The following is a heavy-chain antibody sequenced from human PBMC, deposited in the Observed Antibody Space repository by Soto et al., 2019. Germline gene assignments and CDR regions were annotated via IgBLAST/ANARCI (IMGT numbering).Heavy chain of an antibody. D-gene: IGHD6-19*01. Sequence: PGGSLRLSCAASGFTFSSYAMSWVRQAPGKGLEWVSAISGSGGSTYYADSVKGRFTISRDNSKNTLYLQMNSLRAEDTAVYYCAKSQARSGWSGEYYYYGMDVWGQGTTVTVSS. CDR3: AKSQARSGWSGEYYYYGMDV. CDR2: ISGSGGST. J-gene: IGHJ6*02. V-gene: IGHV3-23*01. CDR1: GFTFSSYA.